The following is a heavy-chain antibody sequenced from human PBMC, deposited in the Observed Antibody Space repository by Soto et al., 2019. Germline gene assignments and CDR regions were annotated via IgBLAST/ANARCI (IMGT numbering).Heavy chain of an antibody. V-gene: IGHV3-48*03. Sequence: PGGSLRLSCAASGFTFSSYEMNWVRQAPGKGLEWVSYISSSGSTIYYADSVKGRFAISRDNAKNSLYLQMNSLRAEDTAVYCCARVLDGRMATADYYGMDVWGQGTTVTV. CDR1: GFTFSSYE. CDR2: ISSSGSTI. D-gene: IGHD5-18*01. J-gene: IGHJ6*02. CDR3: ARVLDGRMATADYYGMDV.